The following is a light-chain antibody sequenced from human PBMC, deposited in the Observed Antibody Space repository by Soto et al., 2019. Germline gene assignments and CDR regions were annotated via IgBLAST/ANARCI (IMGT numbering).Light chain of an antibody. CDR2: DAS. CDR1: QSVSSY. Sequence: EIGLTQSPSTLSLSPGERATLACRARQSVSSYLAWYQQKPGQAPRPLIYDASNRANGIPARFSGSGSGTDFTLTISSLEPEDFAVYYCQQSSTWPQYTFGQGTKLEIK. J-gene: IGKJ2*01. V-gene: IGKV3-11*01. CDR3: QQSSTWPQYT.